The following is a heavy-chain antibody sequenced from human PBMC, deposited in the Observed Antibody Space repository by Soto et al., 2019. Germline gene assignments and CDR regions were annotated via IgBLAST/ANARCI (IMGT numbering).Heavy chain of an antibody. D-gene: IGHD6-6*01. Sequence: ASVKVSCKVSGYTLTELSMHWVRQAPGKGLEWMGGFDPEDGETIYAQKFQGRVTMTEDTSTDTAYMELSSLRSEDTAVYYCAPLGSSSSYKHYWGQGTLVTVS. CDR3: APLGSSSSYKHY. CDR1: GYTLTELS. J-gene: IGHJ4*02. V-gene: IGHV1-24*01. CDR2: FDPEDGET.